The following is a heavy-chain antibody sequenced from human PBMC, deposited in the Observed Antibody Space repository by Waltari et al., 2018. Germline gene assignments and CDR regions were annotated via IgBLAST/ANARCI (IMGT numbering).Heavy chain of an antibody. D-gene: IGHD3-10*01. Sequence: EVELVQSGAEVKKPGATVKISCKASGYTFMDYFMHWVQQAPGKGLEWMGRMEPEDGETVYSEKFQGRVTITADTSTDTAYMEWSSLTSGDTAVYYCAPLPGGSGQTFDYWGQGTLVTVSS. CDR2: MEPEDGET. J-gene: IGHJ4*02. V-gene: IGHV1-69-2*01. CDR3: APLPGGSGQTFDY. CDR1: GYTFMDYF.